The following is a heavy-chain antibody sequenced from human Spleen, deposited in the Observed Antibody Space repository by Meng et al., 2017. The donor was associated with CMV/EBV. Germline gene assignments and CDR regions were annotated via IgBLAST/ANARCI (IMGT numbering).Heavy chain of an antibody. CDR1: GGSMSSGNYY. D-gene: IGHD6-19*01. CDR3: ARVRVAVAAIDY. V-gene: IGHV4-39*07. Sequence: SETLSLTCSVSGGSMSSGNYYWGWIRQPPGKGLEWIGSIYYAGTTYYNPSLKSRVTISVDTSKNQFSLKLSSVTAADTAVYYCARVRVAVAAIDYWGQGTLVTVSS. CDR2: IYYAGTT. J-gene: IGHJ4*02.